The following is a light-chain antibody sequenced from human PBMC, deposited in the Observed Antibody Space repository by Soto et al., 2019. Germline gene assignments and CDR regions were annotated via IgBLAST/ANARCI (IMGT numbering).Light chain of an antibody. CDR2: GAS. CDR3: QHYGSSGT. Sequence: TQSPSTLSLSPGERATLSCRASQSVSNNYLAWYQQKPGQAPRLLIYGASNRATGIPDRFSGSGSGTDLTLNISRLEPEDFAVYYCQHYGSSGTFGQGTKVDIK. J-gene: IGKJ1*01. CDR1: QSVSNNY. V-gene: IGKV3-20*01.